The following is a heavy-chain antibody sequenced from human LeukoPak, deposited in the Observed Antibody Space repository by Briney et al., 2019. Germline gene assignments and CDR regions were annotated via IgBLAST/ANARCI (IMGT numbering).Heavy chain of an antibody. CDR2: INHSGST. CDR1: GGSFSGHY. Sequence: PSETLSLTCAVYGGSFSGHYWSWIRQPPGKGLEWIGEINHSGSTNYDPSLKSRVTISVDTSKNQFSLKLSSVTAADTAVYYCARGRYDFWSGYSYYFDYWGQGTLVTVSS. CDR3: ARGRYDFWSGYSYYFDY. J-gene: IGHJ4*02. D-gene: IGHD3-3*01. V-gene: IGHV4-34*01.